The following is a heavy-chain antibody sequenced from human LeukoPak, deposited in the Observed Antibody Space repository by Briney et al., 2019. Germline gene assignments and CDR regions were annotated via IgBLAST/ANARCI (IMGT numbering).Heavy chain of an antibody. D-gene: IGHD6-19*01. J-gene: IGHJ5*02. CDR3: ARDDISGWLRGWFDP. CDR2: IYHSGST. V-gene: IGHV4-30-2*01. CDR1: GGSISSGGYY. Sequence: SETLSLTCTVSGGSISSGGYYWSWIRQPPGKGLEWIGYIYHSGSTYYNPSLKSRVTISVDRSKNQFSLKLSSVTAADTAVYYCARDDISGWLRGWFDPWGQGTLVTVSS.